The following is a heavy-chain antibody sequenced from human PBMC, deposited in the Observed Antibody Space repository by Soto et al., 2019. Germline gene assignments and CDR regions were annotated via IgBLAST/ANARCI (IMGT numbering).Heavy chain of an antibody. Sequence: SETLSLTCAVYGGSFSGYYWSWIRQPPGKGLEWIGEINHRGSTNYNPSLMSRVTISVDTSKNQFSLKLSSVTAADTAVYYCARFYYYGLRPYGMDVWGQGTTVT. J-gene: IGHJ6*02. CDR2: INHRGST. V-gene: IGHV4-34*01. CDR3: ARFYYYGLRPYGMDV. D-gene: IGHD3-10*01. CDR1: GGSFSGYY.